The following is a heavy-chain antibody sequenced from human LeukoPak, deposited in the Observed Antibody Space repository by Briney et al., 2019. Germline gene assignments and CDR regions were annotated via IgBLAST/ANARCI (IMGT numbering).Heavy chain of an antibody. Sequence: ASVKVSCKASGGTFSSYAISWVRQAPGQGLEWMGRIIPILGIANYAQKFLGRVTITADKSTSTAYMELSSLRSEDTAVYYCASIVDKAMVLFDYWGQGTLVTVSS. CDR2: IIPILGIA. CDR1: GGTFSSYA. CDR3: ASIVDKAMVLFDY. D-gene: IGHD5-18*01. V-gene: IGHV1-69*04. J-gene: IGHJ4*02.